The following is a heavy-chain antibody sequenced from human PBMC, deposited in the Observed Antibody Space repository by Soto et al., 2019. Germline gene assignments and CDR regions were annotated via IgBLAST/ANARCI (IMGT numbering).Heavy chain of an antibody. CDR1: GGSFSGYY. V-gene: IGHV4-34*01. Sequence: QVQLQQWGAGLLKPSETLSLTCAVYGGSFSGYYWSWIRQPPGKGLEWIGEINHSGSTNYNPSLKSRVTISVDTSKNQFSLKLSSVTAADTAVYYCASRSRQLVRSYFDYWGQGTLVTVSS. CDR2: INHSGST. CDR3: ASRSRQLVRSYFDY. D-gene: IGHD6-13*01. J-gene: IGHJ4*02.